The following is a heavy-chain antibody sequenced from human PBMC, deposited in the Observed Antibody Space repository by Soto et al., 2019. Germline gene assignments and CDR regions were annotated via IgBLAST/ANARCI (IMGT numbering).Heavy chain of an antibody. V-gene: IGHV4-39*01. J-gene: IGHJ4*02. CDR1: GGSISSSSYY. CDR3: ARHVAGYSSGLDY. Sequence: QLQLQESGPGLVKPSETLSLTCTVSGGSISSSSYYWGWIRQPPGKGLEWIGSIYYSGSTYYNPSLKSRVTISGNTSKNQISLKLSSVTAADTTVYYCARHVAGYSSGLDYWGQGNLVTVSS. CDR2: IYYSGST. D-gene: IGHD6-19*01.